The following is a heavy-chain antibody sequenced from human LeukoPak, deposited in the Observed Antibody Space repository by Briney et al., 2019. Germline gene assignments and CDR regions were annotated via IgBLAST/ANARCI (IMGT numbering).Heavy chain of an antibody. D-gene: IGHD5-18*01. CDR1: GFTFSSYS. CDR2: ISSSSCYI. Sequence: PGGSLRLSCAASGFTFSSYSMNWVRQAPGKGLEWVSSISSSSCYIYYADSVKGRFTISRDNAKNSLYLQMNSLRAEDTAVYYCAARGRGYSSGYQGRYYGMDVWGQGTTATVSS. V-gene: IGHV3-21*01. CDR3: AARGRGYSSGYQGRYYGMDV. J-gene: IGHJ6*02.